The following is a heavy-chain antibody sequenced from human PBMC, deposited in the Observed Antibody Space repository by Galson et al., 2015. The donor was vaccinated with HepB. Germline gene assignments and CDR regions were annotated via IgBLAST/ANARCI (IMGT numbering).Heavy chain of an antibody. V-gene: IGHV4-34*01. Sequence: SETLSLTCAVYGGSFSGYYWSWIRQPPGKGLEWIGEINHSGSTNYNPSLKSRVTISVDTSKNQFSLKLSSVTAADTAVYYCARGQIQPPNYYYYYGMDVWGQGTTVTVSS. CDR2: INHSGST. D-gene: IGHD5-18*01. CDR1: GGSFSGYY. CDR3: ARGQIQPPNYYYYYGMDV. J-gene: IGHJ6*02.